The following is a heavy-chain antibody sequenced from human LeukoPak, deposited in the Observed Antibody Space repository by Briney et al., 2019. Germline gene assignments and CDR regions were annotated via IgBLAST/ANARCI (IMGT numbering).Heavy chain of an antibody. CDR2: IYYSGST. Sequence: SQTLSLTCTVSGGSISSGDSYWSWIRQPPGRGLEWIGYIYYSGSTYYKQSLKSRVTISVDMPKNQFSLKLSSVTAADTAVYYCARAKKTFRYFDLWGRGTLVTVSS. CDR3: ARAKKTFRYFDL. CDR1: GGSISSGDSY. J-gene: IGHJ2*01. V-gene: IGHV4-30-4*01.